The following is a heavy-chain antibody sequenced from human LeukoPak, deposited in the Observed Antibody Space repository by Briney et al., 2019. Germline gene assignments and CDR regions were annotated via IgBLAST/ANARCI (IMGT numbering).Heavy chain of an antibody. CDR2: ISSSSSYI. CDR1: GFTFSSYS. CDR3: AREPPHRESYDFWRPYYYYYGMDV. J-gene: IGHJ6*02. D-gene: IGHD3-3*01. Sequence: PGGSLRLSCAASGFTFSSYSMNWVRQAPGKGLEWVSSISSSSSYIYYADSVKGRFTISRDNAKNSLYLQMNSLRAEDTAVYYCAREPPHRESYDFWRPYYYYYGMDVWGQGTTVTVSS. V-gene: IGHV3-21*01.